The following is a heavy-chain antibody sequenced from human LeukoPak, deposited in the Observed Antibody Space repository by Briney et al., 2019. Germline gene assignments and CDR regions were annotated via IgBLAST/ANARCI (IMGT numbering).Heavy chain of an antibody. CDR1: VFTFSSYA. D-gene: IGHD6-19*01. J-gene: IGHJ4*02. V-gene: IGHV3-23*01. Sequence: GGSLRLSRAASVFTFSSYAMSGVRQAPGKGLEWVSAISGSGGSTYYADSVKGGFTISRKNTKNMPHLQMKSLRGEDTAVYHCAKVAGGGCGEGTLGTVSS. CDR3: AKVAGGG. CDR2: ISGSGGST.